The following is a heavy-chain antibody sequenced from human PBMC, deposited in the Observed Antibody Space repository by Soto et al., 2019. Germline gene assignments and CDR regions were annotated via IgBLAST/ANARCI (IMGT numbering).Heavy chain of an antibody. CDR2: ITGGGGRT. D-gene: IGHD3-10*01. CDR3: AKGRWFGELLIGFDP. CDR1: GFTFSSYA. V-gene: IGHV3-23*01. J-gene: IGHJ5*02. Sequence: TGGSLRLSCAASGFTFSSYAMNWVRQAPGKGLEWVSGITGGGGRTDYADSVKGRFTISRDDSKNTVYLQMNTLRTEDTAVYYCAKGRWFGELLIGFDPWGQGTLVTVSS.